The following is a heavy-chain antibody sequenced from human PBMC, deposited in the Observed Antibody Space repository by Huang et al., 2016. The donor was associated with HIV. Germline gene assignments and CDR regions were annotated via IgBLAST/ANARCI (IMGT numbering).Heavy chain of an antibody. CDR2: IYWNGDK. Sequence: QITLKESGPTLVKPTQTPTLTCTFSGFSLSSSDVGVGWIRPPPGKALEWLALIYWNGDKRYSPSLKSRLTITKDTSKKQVVLTMDNMDPVDTATYFCAHTYTYDRAFDIWGQGTMVTVSS. J-gene: IGHJ3*02. CDR3: AHTYTYDRAFDI. V-gene: IGHV2-5*01. D-gene: IGHD3-16*01. CDR1: GFSLSSSDVG.